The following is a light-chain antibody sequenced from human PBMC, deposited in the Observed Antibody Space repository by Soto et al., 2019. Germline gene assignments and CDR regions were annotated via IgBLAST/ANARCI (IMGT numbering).Light chain of an antibody. Sequence: EIVLTQSPATLSLSPGERDTLSCRASQSVSSYLAWYQQKPGQAPRLLIYDASNRATGIPARFSGSGSGTDLTLTISSLEPEDFAVYYCQQRSNWTFGQGTKVDIK. V-gene: IGKV3-11*01. J-gene: IGKJ1*01. CDR3: QQRSNWT. CDR2: DAS. CDR1: QSVSSY.